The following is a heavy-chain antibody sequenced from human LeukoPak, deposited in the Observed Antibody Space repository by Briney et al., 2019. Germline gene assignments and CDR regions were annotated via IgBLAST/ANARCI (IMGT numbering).Heavy chain of an antibody. CDR3: TRVNLRGSKYNWFDP. CDR1: GGTLRSHI. V-gene: IGHV1-69*08. Sequence: SVKVSCKTSGGTLRSHIFSWVRQAPGQGLEWMGRITPIIGTTNYAQKFQGRVSITADTSTGTVYMEMSNLRSDDTAIYYCTRVNLRGSKYNWFDPWGQGTLVTVSS. D-gene: IGHD4-4*01. CDR2: ITPIIGTT. J-gene: IGHJ5*02.